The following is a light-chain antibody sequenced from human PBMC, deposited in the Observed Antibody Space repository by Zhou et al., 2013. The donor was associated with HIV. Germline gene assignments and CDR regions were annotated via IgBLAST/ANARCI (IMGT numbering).Light chain of an antibody. CDR3: QQANSFPLT. J-gene: IGKJ4*01. Sequence: DIQITQSPSSVSASVGDRVTITCRASQAISSRLAWYQQKPGKAPRLLIYTASNLESGVPSRFSGSGSGTDFTLTINSLQAEDFGTYYCQQANSFPLTFGGGTKVEIQ. V-gene: IGKV1D-12*01. CDR1: QAISSR. CDR2: TAS.